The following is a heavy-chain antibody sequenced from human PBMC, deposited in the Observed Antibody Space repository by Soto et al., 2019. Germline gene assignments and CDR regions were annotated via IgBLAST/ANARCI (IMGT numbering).Heavy chain of an antibody. CDR2: IIPIFGTA. D-gene: IGHD3-10*01. V-gene: IGHV1-69*13. Sequence: GASVKVSCEASGGTFSSYAISCVRQAPGQGLEWMGGIIPIFGTANYAQKFQGRVTITADESTSTAYMELSSLRSEDTAVYYCARTRYGGELFTTTPQYNWFDPWGQGTLVTVSS. CDR1: GGTFSSYA. J-gene: IGHJ5*02. CDR3: ARTRYGGELFTTTPQYNWFDP.